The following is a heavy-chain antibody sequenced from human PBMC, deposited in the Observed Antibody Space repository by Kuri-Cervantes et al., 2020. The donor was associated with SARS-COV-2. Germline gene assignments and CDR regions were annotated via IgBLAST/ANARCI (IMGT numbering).Heavy chain of an antibody. V-gene: IGHV3-48*03. D-gene: IGHD3-3*01. CDR2: ISSSGSTI. J-gene: IGHJ4*02. Sequence: GESLKISCAASGFTFSSYEMNWVRQAPGKGLEWVSYISSSGSTIYYADSVKGRFTISRDNAKNSLYLQMNSLRAEDTAVYYCARGRYDFWSGFFPPTLWGQGTLVTVSS. CDR3: ARGRYDFWSGFFPPTL. CDR1: GFTFSSYE.